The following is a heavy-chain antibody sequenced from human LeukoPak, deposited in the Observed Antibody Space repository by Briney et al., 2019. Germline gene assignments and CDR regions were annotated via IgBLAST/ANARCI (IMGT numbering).Heavy chain of an antibody. D-gene: IGHD1-26*01. Sequence: GGSLRLLYAPSGFTFSSYAMSWVRHAPGKGLECVSVISGSGDRTYYADSVKGRFTISRDHPKNTIYLQMNSLRADDTAVYYCAISGGYWAWAHWGEGPLVTASS. CDR3: AISGGYWAWAH. CDR1: GFTFSSYA. V-gene: IGHV3-23*01. J-gene: IGHJ4*02. CDR2: ISGSGDRT.